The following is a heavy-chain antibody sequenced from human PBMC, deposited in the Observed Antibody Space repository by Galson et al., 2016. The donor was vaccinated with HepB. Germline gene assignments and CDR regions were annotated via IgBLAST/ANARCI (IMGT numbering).Heavy chain of an antibody. Sequence: SETLSLTCTVSGGSISSVSYYWGWIRQPPGKGLEWIGYVYYSGTTYYNPTLKSRVTISVDSSKNQFSLKLTSVTAADTAVHYCGRTAVVDTGLAPPLGWGQGTLVTVSS. V-gene: IGHV4-39*01. J-gene: IGHJ4*02. CDR3: GRTAVVDTGLAPPLG. CDR1: GGSISSVSYY. D-gene: IGHD5-12*01. CDR2: VYYSGTT.